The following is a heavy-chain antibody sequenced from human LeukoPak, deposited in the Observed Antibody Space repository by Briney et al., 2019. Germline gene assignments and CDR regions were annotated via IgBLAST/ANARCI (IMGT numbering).Heavy chain of an antibody. Sequence: TGGSLRLSCAASGFTFSNAWMSWVRQAPGKGLEWVGRIKSKTDGGTTDYAALVKGRFTISRDDSKNTLYLQMNSLKTEDTAVYYCTTEGIYYYGMDVWGQGTTVTVSS. J-gene: IGHJ6*02. CDR1: GFTFSNAW. CDR3: TTEGIYYYGMDV. V-gene: IGHV3-15*01. CDR2: IKSKTDGGTT.